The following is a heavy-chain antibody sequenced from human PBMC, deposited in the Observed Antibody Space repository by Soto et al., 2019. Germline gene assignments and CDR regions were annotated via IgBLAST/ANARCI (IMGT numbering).Heavy chain of an antibody. CDR2: IYSGGST. CDR1: GFTVSSNY. V-gene: IGHV3-53*01. D-gene: IGHD4-17*01. CDR3: ASWTTVTPRAYYYYGMDV. Sequence: GGSLRLSCAASGFTVSSNYMSWVRQAPGKGLEWVSVIYSGGSTYYADSVKGRFTISRDNSKNTLYLQMNSLRAEDTAVYYCASWTTVTPRAYYYYGMDVWGQGTTVTVSS. J-gene: IGHJ6*02.